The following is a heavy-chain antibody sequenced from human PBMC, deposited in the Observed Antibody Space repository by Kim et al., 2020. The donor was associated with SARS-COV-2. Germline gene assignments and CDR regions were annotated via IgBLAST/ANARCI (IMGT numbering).Heavy chain of an antibody. CDR1: GFTFSSYA. Sequence: GGSLRLSCAASGFTFSSYAMHWVRQAPGKGLEWVAVISYDGSNKYYADSVKGRFTISRDNSKNTLYLQMNSLRAEDTAVYYCARGVGTMIVVDTRDNYWGQGTLVTVSS. CDR3: ARGVGTMIVVDTRDNY. CDR2: ISYDGSNK. D-gene: IGHD3-22*01. V-gene: IGHV3-30-3*01. J-gene: IGHJ4*02.